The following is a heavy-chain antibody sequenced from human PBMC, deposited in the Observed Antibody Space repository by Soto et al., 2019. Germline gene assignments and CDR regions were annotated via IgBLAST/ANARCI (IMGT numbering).Heavy chain of an antibody. J-gene: IGHJ6*02. V-gene: IGHV1-69*13. D-gene: IGHD2-15*01. CDR1: GGTFSSYA. CDR2: IIPIFGTA. Sequence: SVKVSCKASGGTFSSYAISWVRQAPGQGLEWMGGIIPIFGTANYAQKFQGRVTITADESTSTAYMELSSLRSEDTAVYYCARGYCSGGSCYALSYYYDGMDVWGQRTTVTVSS. CDR3: ARGYCSGGSCYALSYYYDGMDV.